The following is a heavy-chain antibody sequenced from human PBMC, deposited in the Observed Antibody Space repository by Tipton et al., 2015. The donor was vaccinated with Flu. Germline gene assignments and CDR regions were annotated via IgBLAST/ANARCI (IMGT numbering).Heavy chain of an antibody. D-gene: IGHD5-24*01. J-gene: IGHJ6*02. Sequence: SLRLSCAASGFTFSSYEMNWVRQAPGKGLEWVSYISSRGNTISYADSVRGRFTISRDNAKNSLYLQLNSLRAEDTAVYYCARATIYYYYGMDVWGQGTTVTVSS. CDR1: GFTFSSYE. V-gene: IGHV3-48*03. CDR2: ISSRGNTI. CDR3: ARATIYYYYGMDV.